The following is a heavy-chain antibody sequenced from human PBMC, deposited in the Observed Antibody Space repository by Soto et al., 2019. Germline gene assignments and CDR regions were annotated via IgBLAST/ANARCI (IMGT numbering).Heavy chain of an antibody. CDR2: INPNSGGT. CDR3: ARDTTHSHYDILTGYWELGGMDV. CDR1: GYTFTGYY. J-gene: IGHJ6*02. V-gene: IGHV1-2*02. Sequence: GASVKVSCKASGYTFTGYYMHWVRQAPGQGLEWMGWINPNSGGTNYAQKFQGRVTMTRDTSISTAYMELSRLRSDDTAVYYCARDTTHSHYDILTGYWELGGMDVWGQGTTVTVSS. D-gene: IGHD3-9*01.